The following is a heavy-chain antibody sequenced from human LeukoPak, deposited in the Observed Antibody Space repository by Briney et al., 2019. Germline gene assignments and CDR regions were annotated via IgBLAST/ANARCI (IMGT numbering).Heavy chain of an antibody. D-gene: IGHD6-19*01. Sequence: PSETLSLTCTVSGGSISSGDYYWSWIRQPPGKGLEWIGYIYYSGSTYYNPSLKSRVTISVDTSKNQFSLKLSSVTAADTAVYYCARVSRDSSGWYPEYLQDWGQGTLVTVSS. CDR2: IYYSGST. CDR3: ARVSRDSSGWYPEYLQD. J-gene: IGHJ1*01. CDR1: GGSISSGDYY. V-gene: IGHV4-30-4*01.